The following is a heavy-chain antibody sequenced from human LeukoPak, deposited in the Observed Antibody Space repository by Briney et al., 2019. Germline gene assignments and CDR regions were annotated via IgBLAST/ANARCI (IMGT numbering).Heavy chain of an antibody. D-gene: IGHD2-2*02. Sequence: SETLSLTCTVSGGSISSSSYYWGWIRQPPGKGLEWIGSIYYSGSTYYNPSLKSRVTISADTSKNQFSLKLSSVTAAVTAVYYCASSIPYTHFDYWGQGTLVTVSS. CDR1: GGSISSSSYY. V-gene: IGHV4-39*01. CDR2: IYYSGST. CDR3: ASSIPYTHFDY. J-gene: IGHJ4*02.